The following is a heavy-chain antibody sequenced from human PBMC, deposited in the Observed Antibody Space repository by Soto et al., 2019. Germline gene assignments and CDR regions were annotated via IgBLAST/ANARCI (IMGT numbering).Heavy chain of an antibody. V-gene: IGHV1-3*01. Sequence: ASVKVSCKASGYTFSSYAMHWVRQAPGQRLEWMGWINAGYGNTKSSQKFQDRVTISRDTSASTAYMQLTSLRSEDTAVYYCARDTGDGTFDFWGQGTLVTVSS. D-gene: IGHD7-27*01. CDR1: GYTFSSYA. CDR2: INAGYGNT. J-gene: IGHJ4*02. CDR3: ARDTGDGTFDF.